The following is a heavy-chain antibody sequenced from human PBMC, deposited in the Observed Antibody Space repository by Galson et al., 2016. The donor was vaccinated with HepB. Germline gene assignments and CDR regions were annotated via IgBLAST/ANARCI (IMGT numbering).Heavy chain of an antibody. V-gene: IGHV1-18*01. J-gene: IGHJ3*02. CDR1: GYTFTSYG. CDR3: ARRSGWTNDAFDI. Sequence: SVKVSCKASGYTFTSYGFSWVRQAPGQGLEWIGWISAYNGNINYAQRFQGSVTMTTDTSTSTAYMELRSLRSDDTAVYYCARRSGWTNDAFDIWGQGTMVTVSS. D-gene: IGHD6-19*01. CDR2: ISAYNGNI.